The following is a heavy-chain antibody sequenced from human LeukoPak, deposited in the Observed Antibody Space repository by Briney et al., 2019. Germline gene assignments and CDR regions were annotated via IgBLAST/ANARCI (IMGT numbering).Heavy chain of an antibody. V-gene: IGHV3-21*01. CDR2: ISSSSSYI. J-gene: IGHJ4*02. CDR1: GFTFGSYS. Sequence: GGSLRLSCAASGFTFGSYSMNWVRQAPGKGLEWVSSISSSSSYIYYADSVKGRFTISRDNAKNSLYLQMNSLRAEDTAVYYCASLTGRGATNSGNDYWGQGTLVTVSS. D-gene: IGHD1-26*01. CDR3: ASLTGRGATNSGNDY.